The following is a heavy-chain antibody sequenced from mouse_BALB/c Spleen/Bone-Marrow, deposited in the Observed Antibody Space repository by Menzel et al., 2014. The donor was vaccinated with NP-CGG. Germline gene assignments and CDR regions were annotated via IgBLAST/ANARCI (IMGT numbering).Heavy chain of an antibody. CDR3: SRGRRDALDY. V-gene: IGHV1-53*01. CDR2: INPSDGGT. J-gene: IGHJ4*01. CDR1: GYTFTSYY. Sequence: VQLQQSGAELVKPGASVKLSCKASGYTFTSYYMYWVKQRPGQGLEWFGEINPSDGGTNFNEKFKNKATLTVDKSSSTANKQLSSLTSEDSAVYYCSRGRRDALDYWGQGTSVTVSS.